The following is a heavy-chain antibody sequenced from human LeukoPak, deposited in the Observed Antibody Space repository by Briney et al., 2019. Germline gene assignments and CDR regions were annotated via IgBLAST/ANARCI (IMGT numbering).Heavy chain of an antibody. V-gene: IGHV3-33*01. CDR1: GFTFSSYG. CDR3: ARYSSSWGLFDY. Sequence: GGSLRLSCAASGFTFSSYGMHWVRQAPGKGLEWVAVIWYDGSNKYYADSVKGRFTISRDNSKNTLYLQMNSLRAENTAVYYCARYSSSWGLFDYWGQGTLVTVSS. D-gene: IGHD6-13*01. J-gene: IGHJ4*02. CDR2: IWYDGSNK.